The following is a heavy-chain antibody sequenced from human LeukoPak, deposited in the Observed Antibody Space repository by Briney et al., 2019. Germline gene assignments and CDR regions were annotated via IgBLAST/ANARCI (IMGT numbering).Heavy chain of an antibody. V-gene: IGHV3-11*01. CDR1: GFIFKDYY. D-gene: IGHD6-13*01. J-gene: IGHJ4*02. CDR3: ARGPRILAAGSYYFDY. CDR2: INVNGAAM. Sequence: GGSLRLSCAASGFIFKDYYFSWIRQAPGKGLEWVSFINVNGAAMYYADSVKGRFTISRDNAKNSVYLEMNPLRAGDTAVYYCARGPRILAAGSYYFDYWGQGALVTVSS.